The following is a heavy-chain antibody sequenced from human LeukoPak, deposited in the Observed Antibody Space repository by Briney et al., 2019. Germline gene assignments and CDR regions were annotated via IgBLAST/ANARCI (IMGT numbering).Heavy chain of an antibody. CDR3: AGRNPLTQDAFDI. CDR2: IYPGDSDT. J-gene: IGHJ3*02. CDR1: GYSFTSYW. D-gene: IGHD2-21*02. Sequence: GESLKISCKGSGYSFTSYWIGWVRQMPGKGLEWMGIIYPGDSDTTYSPSFQGQVTISADKSISTAYLQWSSLKASDTAMYYCAGRNPLTQDAFDIWGQGTMVTVSS. V-gene: IGHV5-51*01.